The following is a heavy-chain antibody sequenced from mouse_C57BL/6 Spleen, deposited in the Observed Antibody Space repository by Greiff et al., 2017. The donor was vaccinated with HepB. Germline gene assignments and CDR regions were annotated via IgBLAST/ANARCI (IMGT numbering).Heavy chain of an antibody. J-gene: IGHJ3*01. CDR1: GYSITSGYY. Sequence: EVKLQESGPGLVKPSQSLSLTCSVTGYSITSGYYWNWIRQFPGNKLEWMGYISYDGSNNYNPSLKNRISITRDTSKNQFFLKLNSVTTEDTATYYCARDWYYGSSYGFAYWGQGTLVTVSA. D-gene: IGHD1-1*01. V-gene: IGHV3-6*01. CDR2: ISYDGSN. CDR3: ARDWYYGSSYGFAY.